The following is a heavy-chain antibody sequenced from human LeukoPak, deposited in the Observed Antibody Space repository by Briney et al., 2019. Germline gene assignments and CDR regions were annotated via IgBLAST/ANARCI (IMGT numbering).Heavy chain of an antibody. CDR2: INAGNGNT. Sequence: ASVKVSCKASGYTFTSYAMHWVRQAPGQRLEWMGWINAGNGNTKYSQKFQGRVTITRDTSASTAYMELSSLRSDDTAVYYCARDQPRRGPGGHDYWGQGTLVTISS. D-gene: IGHD3-16*01. V-gene: IGHV1-3*01. CDR1: GYTFTSYA. CDR3: ARDQPRRGPGGHDY. J-gene: IGHJ4*02.